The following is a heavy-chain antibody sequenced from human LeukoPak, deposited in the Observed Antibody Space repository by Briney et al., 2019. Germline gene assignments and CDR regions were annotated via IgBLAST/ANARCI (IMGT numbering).Heavy chain of an antibody. Sequence: PGESLRLSCAASGFTFSSYAMTWVRQAPGKGLEWVSGISGSGGSTYYADSVKGRFTISRDNSKNTLYLQMNSLRAEDTAVYYCAKVPLYLLGDYWGQGTLVTVSS. D-gene: IGHD2/OR15-2a*01. V-gene: IGHV3-23*01. J-gene: IGHJ4*02. CDR1: GFTFSSYA. CDR3: AKVPLYLLGDY. CDR2: ISGSGGST.